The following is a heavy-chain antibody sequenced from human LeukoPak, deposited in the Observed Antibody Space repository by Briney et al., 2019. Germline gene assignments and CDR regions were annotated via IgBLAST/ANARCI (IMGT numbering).Heavy chain of an antibody. CDR1: GFSFSDYA. CDR3: AKVILPGYQPLDY. J-gene: IGHJ4*02. Sequence: GGSLRLSCAASGFSFSDYAIYWVSQTPGRGLEWVAHIRYDGNDKYYSDSVKGRFTISRDNANNTLYLQMDSLRADDTAVYYCAKVILPGYQPLDYWGQGTLVTVSS. D-gene: IGHD3-9*01. CDR2: IRYDGNDK. V-gene: IGHV3-30*02.